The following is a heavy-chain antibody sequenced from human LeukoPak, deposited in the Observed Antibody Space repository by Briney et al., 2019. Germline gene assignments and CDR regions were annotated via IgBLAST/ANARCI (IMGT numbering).Heavy chain of an antibody. V-gene: IGHV1-2*06. J-gene: IGHJ4*02. D-gene: IGHD3-22*01. CDR3: AGDPRVPYYYDSSETDKTFDY. Sequence: ASVKVSCKASGYTFTGYYMHWVRQAPGQELESMGRINPNSSGTNYAQKFQGRVTMTRDTSISTAYMELSRLRSDDTAVYYCAGDPRVPYYYDSSETDKTFDYWGQGTLVTVSS. CDR1: GYTFTGYY. CDR2: INPNSSGT.